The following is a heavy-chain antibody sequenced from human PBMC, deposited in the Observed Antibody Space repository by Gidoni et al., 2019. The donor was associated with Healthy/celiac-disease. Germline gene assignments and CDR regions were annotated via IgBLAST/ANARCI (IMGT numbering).Heavy chain of an antibody. J-gene: IGHJ3*02. CDR2: INHSGST. D-gene: IGHD4-17*01. V-gene: IGHV4-34*01. CDR1: GGSFSGYY. CDR3: ARVGVTVTTNDDAFDI. Sequence: QVQLQQWGAGLLKPSETLSLTYAVYGGSFSGYYWSWIRQHPGKGLEWIGEINHSGSTNYNPSLKSRVTISVETSKNQFSLKLSSVTAADTAVYYCARVGVTVTTNDDAFDIWGKGTMVTVSS.